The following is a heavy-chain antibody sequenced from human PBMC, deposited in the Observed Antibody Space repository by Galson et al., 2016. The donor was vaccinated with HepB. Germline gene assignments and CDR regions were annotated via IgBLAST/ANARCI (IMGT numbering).Heavy chain of an antibody. J-gene: IGHJ4*02. CDR2: IFYGGNT. Sequence: TLSLTCAVSRVSITTDGYAWTWIRQAPGKGLEWIGYIFYGGNTYYKTSLKSRVTISLDTSKNHFTLNLTSVTAADTAVYYCARRPYSYFDDSTSLDSWGQGTLVPVCS. CDR3: ARRPYSYFDDSTSLDS. D-gene: IGHD3-22*01. CDR1: RVSITTDGYA. V-gene: IGHV4-30-2*03.